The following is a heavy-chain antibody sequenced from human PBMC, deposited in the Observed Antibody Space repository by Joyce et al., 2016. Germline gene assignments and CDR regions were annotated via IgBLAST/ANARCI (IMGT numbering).Heavy chain of an antibody. CDR2: LYWDDDT. D-gene: IGHD2-2*01. Sequence: QITLKESGPTLVKPTQTLTLTCTFSGFSLSTSGLGVGWIRQPPGQALEWLALLYWDDDTRYRPSLRSRLTITKDTSKNQVVLTMTNMDPVDTAIFYCVQRMPGGALDYWGQGILVTVSS. CDR3: VQRMPGGALDY. J-gene: IGHJ4*02. V-gene: IGHV2-5*02. CDR1: GFSLSTSGLG.